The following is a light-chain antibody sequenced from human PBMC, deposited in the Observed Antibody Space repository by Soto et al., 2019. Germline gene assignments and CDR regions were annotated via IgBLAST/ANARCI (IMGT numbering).Light chain of an antibody. J-gene: IGKJ4*01. CDR2: GAS. V-gene: IGKV3-20*01. Sequence: ILVTQSPGTLSLSPEERATLSCRASQSVSSSYLAWYQQKPGQAPRLLIYGASSRATGIPDRFSGSGSGTDFTLTISRLEPEDFAVYYCQQYGSSPLTFGGGTKV. CDR1: QSVSSSY. CDR3: QQYGSSPLT.